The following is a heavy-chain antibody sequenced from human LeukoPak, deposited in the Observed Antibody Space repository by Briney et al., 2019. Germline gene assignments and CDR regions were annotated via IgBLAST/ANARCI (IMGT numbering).Heavy chain of an antibody. D-gene: IGHD3-16*01. CDR2: IRHDESKT. Sequence: QPGGSLRLSCAASGFTFSSYGMHWVRQAPGEGLEWVAYIRHDESKTFYADSVKGRFTISRDNSKSSLCLQMSSLRAEDTALYYCARPVIPNAYQGTYYMDVWGKGTTVTVSS. CDR1: GFTFSSYG. CDR3: ARPVIPNAYQGTYYMDV. V-gene: IGHV3-30*02. J-gene: IGHJ6*03.